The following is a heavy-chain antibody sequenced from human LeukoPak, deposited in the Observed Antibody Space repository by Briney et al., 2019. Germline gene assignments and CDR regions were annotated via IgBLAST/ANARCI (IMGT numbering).Heavy chain of an antibody. Sequence: ASVKVSCKASGYTFTSYGISWVRQAPGQGLEWMGWISAYNGNTNYAQKLQGRVTMTTDTSTSTAYMELRSLRSDDTAVYYCAREYCSSTSCYQGVGWFDPWGQGTLVTVSS. J-gene: IGHJ5*02. CDR1: GYTFTSYG. CDR3: AREYCSSTSCYQGVGWFDP. V-gene: IGHV1-18*01. D-gene: IGHD2-2*01. CDR2: ISAYNGNT.